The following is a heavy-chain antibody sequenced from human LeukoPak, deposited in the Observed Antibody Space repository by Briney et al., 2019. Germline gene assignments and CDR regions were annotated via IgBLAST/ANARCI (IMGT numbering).Heavy chain of an antibody. CDR3: ARGLHYSSDWYYFDY. D-gene: IGHD6-19*01. V-gene: IGHV3-66*01. CDR2: IYSGGST. Sequence: GGSLRLSCAASGFTVSSNYMGGVRQAPGKGLEWVSVIYSGGSTYADSVKGRSTISRDNSKNTLYLQMNSLRAEDTAVYYCARGLHYSSDWYYFDYWGQGTLVTVSS. J-gene: IGHJ4*02. CDR1: GFTVSSNY.